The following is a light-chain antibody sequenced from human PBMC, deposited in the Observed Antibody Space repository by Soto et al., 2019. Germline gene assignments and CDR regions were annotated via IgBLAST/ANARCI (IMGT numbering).Light chain of an antibody. Sequence: EIVMTQSPATLSVSPGDRATLSCRASQSVGSNFAWYQQKPGQAPMLLIYGPSTRATGIPARFSGSGCGTDFTLTISSLQSADFAVYYCQQYNDWPPDTFGQGNNLQIK. CDR2: GPS. CDR3: QQYNDWPPDT. J-gene: IGKJ2*01. CDR1: QSVGSN. V-gene: IGKV3-15*01.